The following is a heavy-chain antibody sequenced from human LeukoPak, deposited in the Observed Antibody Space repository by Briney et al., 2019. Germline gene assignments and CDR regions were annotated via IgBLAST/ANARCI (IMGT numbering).Heavy chain of an antibody. CDR3: ASSGSYWILFDY. Sequence: GGSLRLSCAASGFTFSSYWMSWVRQAPGKGLEWVANIKQDGSEKYYVDSMKGRFTISRDNAKNSLYLQMNSLRAEDTAVYYCASSGSYWILFDYWGQGTLVTVSS. J-gene: IGHJ4*02. D-gene: IGHD1-26*01. CDR2: IKQDGSEK. CDR1: GFTFSSYW. V-gene: IGHV3-7*01.